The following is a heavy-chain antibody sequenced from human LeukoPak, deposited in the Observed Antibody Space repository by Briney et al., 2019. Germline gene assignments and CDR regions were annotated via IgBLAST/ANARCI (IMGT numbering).Heavy chain of an antibody. V-gene: IGHV3-53*01. CDR3: ARGVDYYDSSGQLDY. Sequence: GGSLRLSCAASGFTVSSSYMYWVRQAPGKGLEWVSFFYRGDSTYYAESVRGRFTISRDNSKNTLYLQMNSLRAEDTAVYYCARGVDYYDSSGQLDYWGQGTLVTVSS. J-gene: IGHJ4*02. CDR1: GFTVSSSY. CDR2: FYRGDST. D-gene: IGHD3-22*01.